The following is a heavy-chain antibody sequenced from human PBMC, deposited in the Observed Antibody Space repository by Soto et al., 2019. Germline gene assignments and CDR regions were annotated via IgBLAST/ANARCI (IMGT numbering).Heavy chain of an antibody. CDR2: TSSSGSTI. V-gene: IGHV3-48*03. CDR1: GFTFSSYE. D-gene: IGHD5-12*01. CDR3: AREGLVATIEYYYYGMDV. Sequence: GSLRLSCAASGFTFSSYEMNWVRQAPGKGLEWVSYTSSSGSTIYYADSVKGRFTISRDNAKNSLYLQMNSLRAEDTAVYYCAREGLVATIEYYYYGMDVWGQGTTVTVSS. J-gene: IGHJ6*02.